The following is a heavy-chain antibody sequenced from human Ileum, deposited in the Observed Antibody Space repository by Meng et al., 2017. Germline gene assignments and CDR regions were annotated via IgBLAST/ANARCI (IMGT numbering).Heavy chain of an antibody. CDR1: GGTLSSAGYY. CDR2: IFYTGTT. D-gene: IGHD5-24*01. V-gene: IGHV4-31*03. Sequence: QVQLQDSGPGLGTPSQTLSLTCTASGGTLSSAGYYWSWIRQFPGKGLEWIGFIFYTGTTYYNPSLGSRVTISVDTSKNQYYLKMNSVTAADTAVYYCARDVMGIRDGAVEDYWGQGTLVTVSS. J-gene: IGHJ4*02. CDR3: ARDVMGIRDGAVEDY.